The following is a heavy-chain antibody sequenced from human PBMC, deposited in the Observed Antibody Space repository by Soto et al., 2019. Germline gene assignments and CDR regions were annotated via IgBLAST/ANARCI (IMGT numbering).Heavy chain of an antibody. CDR3: ARDRNKDSSGYTHDY. D-gene: IGHD3-22*01. V-gene: IGHV1-69*13. J-gene: IGHJ4*02. CDR1: GGTFSSYA. CDR2: IIPIFGAA. Sequence: SVKVSCKASGGTFSSYAISWVRQAPGQGLEWMGGIIPIFGAANYAQKFQGRVTITADESTSTAYMELSSLRSGDTAVYYCARDRNKDSSGYTHDYCGQGTLVTVSS.